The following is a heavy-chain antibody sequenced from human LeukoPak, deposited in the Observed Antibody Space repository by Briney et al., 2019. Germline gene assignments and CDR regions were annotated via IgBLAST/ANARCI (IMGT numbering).Heavy chain of an antibody. CDR3: ARGPPDTSHVDIVATIRDTYYYGMDV. CDR1: GGSISSSNW. V-gene: IGHV4-4*02. CDR2: IYHSGST. J-gene: IGHJ6*02. D-gene: IGHD5-12*01. Sequence: SETLSLTCAVSGGSISSSNWWSWVRQPPGEGLEWIGEIYHSGSTNYNPSLKSRVTISVDKSKSQFSLKLSSVTAADTAVYYCARGPPDTSHVDIVATIRDTYYYGMDVWGQGTTVTVSS.